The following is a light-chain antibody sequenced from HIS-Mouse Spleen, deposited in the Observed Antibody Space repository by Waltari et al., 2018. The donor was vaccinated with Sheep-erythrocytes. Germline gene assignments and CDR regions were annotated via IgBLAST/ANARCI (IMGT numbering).Light chain of an antibody. CDR3: CSYAGSYNHV. CDR1: SSDVGGYNY. J-gene: IGLJ1*01. V-gene: IGLV2-11*01. CDR2: DVS. Sequence: QSALTQPRSVSGSPGQSVTISCTGTSSDVGGYNYVSWYQQHPGKAPKRMIYDVSKRPSGLPDRFSGSNSGNTASLTISGLQAEDEADYYCCSYAGSYNHVFAPGTKVTVL.